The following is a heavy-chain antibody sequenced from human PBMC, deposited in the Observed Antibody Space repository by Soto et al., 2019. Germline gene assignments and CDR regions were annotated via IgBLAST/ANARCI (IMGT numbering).Heavy chain of an antibody. D-gene: IGHD6-13*01. V-gene: IGHV4-30-2*01. J-gene: IGHJ2*01. CDR1: GGSINSGDYS. CDR2: VYPSGST. Sequence: QLHLQESGSGLVKPSQTLSLTCAVSGGSINSGDYSWSWIRQPPVKGLEWNGFVYPSGSTYYNLSLKSRVTISLARTKNQFPLKLNSVTDADTAVHYSVRPAACLLWYFDLWGSGTLITGSS. CDR3: VRPAACLLWYFDL.